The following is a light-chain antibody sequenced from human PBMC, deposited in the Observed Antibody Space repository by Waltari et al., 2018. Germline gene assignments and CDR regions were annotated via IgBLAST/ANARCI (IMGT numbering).Light chain of an antibody. Sequence: EIVMTRSPATLSLSPGESATLSCKASQNVYTNVAWYQQKPGQAPRLIISGASARATGVPSRFRGSGSGTEFTLTISSLQSDDFAVYYCQQYNTWPPLTFGGGTRVDIK. J-gene: IGKJ4*01. V-gene: IGKV3-15*01. CDR3: QQYNTWPPLT. CDR2: GAS. CDR1: QNVYTN.